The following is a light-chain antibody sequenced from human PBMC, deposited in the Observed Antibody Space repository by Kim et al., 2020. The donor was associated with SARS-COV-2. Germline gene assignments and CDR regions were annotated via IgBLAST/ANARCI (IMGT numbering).Light chain of an antibody. V-gene: IGKV1-5*03. CDR2: KAS. CDR3: QQYNSYSQS. J-gene: IGKJ2*03. Sequence: SASVGDRVTITCRARQSISSWLAWYQQKPGKAPKLLIYKASSLESGVPSRFSGSGSGTEFTLTISSLQPDDFATYYCQQYNSYSQSFGQGTKLEI. CDR1: QSISSW.